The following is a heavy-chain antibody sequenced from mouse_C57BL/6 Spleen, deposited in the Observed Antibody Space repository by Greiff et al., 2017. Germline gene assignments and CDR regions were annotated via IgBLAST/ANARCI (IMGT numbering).Heavy chain of an antibody. CDR1: GYTFTSYW. J-gene: IGHJ2*01. CDR2: IDPSDSYT. Sequence: QVQLQQPGAELVMPGASVKLSCKASGYTFTSYWMHWVKQRPGQGLEWIGEIDPSDSYTNYNQKFKGKSTLTVDKSSSTAYMQLSSLTSEDSAVYYCARSHYYGSSYEDFDYWGQGTTLTVSS. D-gene: IGHD1-1*01. V-gene: IGHV1-69*01. CDR3: ARSHYYGSSYEDFDY.